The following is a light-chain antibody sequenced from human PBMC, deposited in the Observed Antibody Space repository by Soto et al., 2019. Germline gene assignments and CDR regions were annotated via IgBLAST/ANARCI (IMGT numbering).Light chain of an antibody. CDR1: SGDIGSYNR. CDR3: AAWDDSLNAHYV. CDR2: SDD. J-gene: IGLJ1*01. V-gene: IGLV1-47*02. Sequence: QSALTQPASVSGSPGQSITISCTGTSGDIGSYNRVSWYQQHPGKAPKLLIYSDDQRPSGVPDRFSGSKSGTSASLAISGLRSEDEADYYCAAWDDSLNAHYVFGTGTKLTVL.